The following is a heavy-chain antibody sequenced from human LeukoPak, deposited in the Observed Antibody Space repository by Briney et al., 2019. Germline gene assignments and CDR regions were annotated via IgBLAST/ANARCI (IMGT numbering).Heavy chain of an antibody. Sequence: GESLKISCKGSGYSFTSYWIGWVRQMPGKGLEWMGIIYPGDSDTRYSPSFQGQVTISADKSISTAYLQWSSLKASDTAMYYCARREGCSSTSCFNWFDPWGQGTLVTVSS. J-gene: IGHJ5*02. CDR2: IYPGDSDT. CDR1: GYSFTSYW. D-gene: IGHD2-2*01. V-gene: IGHV5-51*01. CDR3: ARREGCSSTSCFNWFDP.